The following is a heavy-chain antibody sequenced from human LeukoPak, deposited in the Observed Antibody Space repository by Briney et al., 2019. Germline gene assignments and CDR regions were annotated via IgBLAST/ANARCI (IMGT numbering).Heavy chain of an antibody. Sequence: GASVKVSCKVSGYTLTELSMHWVRQAPGKGLEWMGGFDPEDGETIYAQKFQGKVTMTEDTSTDTAYMELSSLRSEDTAVYYCARNYGSGSYYTPHYYYYMDVWGKGTTVTVSS. V-gene: IGHV1-24*01. CDR2: FDPEDGET. J-gene: IGHJ6*03. D-gene: IGHD3-10*01. CDR1: GYTLTELS. CDR3: ARNYGSGSYYTPHYYYYMDV.